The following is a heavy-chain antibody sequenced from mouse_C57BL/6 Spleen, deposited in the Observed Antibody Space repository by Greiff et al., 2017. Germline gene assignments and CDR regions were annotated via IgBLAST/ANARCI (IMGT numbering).Heavy chain of an antibody. CDR1: GYNFTSHW. J-gene: IGHJ1*03. Sequence: QVQLQQPGAELVMPGASVKLSCKASGYNFTSHWMHWVKQRPGQGLEWIGEIAPSDRYTKYNQKFQGKSPLTVDKSSSPAYMPLSRLTSVNSAVYYCARRLRVPYFDVWGTGTTVTVSS. V-gene: IGHV1-69*01. CDR3: ARRLRVPYFDV. CDR2: IAPSDRYT. D-gene: IGHD3-2*02.